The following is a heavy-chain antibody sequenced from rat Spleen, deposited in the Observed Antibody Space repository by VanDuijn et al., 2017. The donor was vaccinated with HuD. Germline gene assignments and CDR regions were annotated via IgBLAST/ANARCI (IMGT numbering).Heavy chain of an antibody. CDR1: GFSLTSNG. D-gene: IGHD1-12*02. J-gene: IGHJ3*01. V-gene: IGHV2-1*01. CDR3: TRDHSCWGSYYPGGFAY. Sequence: QVQLKESGPGLVRPSQTLSLTCTVSGFSLTSNGVIWVRQPPGKGLEWMGGIWSNGGTDYNSAIKSRLSISRDTSKSQVFLKMNSLQTEDTAIYFCTRDHSCWGSYYPGGFAYWGQGTLVTVSS. CDR2: IWSNGGT.